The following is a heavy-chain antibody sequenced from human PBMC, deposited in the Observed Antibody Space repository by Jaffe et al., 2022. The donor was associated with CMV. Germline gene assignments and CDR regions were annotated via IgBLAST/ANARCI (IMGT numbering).Heavy chain of an antibody. D-gene: IGHD6-19*01. Sequence: EVQLVESGGGLVKPGGSLRLSCAASGFTFSNAWMSWVRQAPGKGLEWVGRIKSKTDGGTTDYAAPVKGRFTISRDDSKNTLYLQMNSLKTEDTAVYYCTTDSRSSPYSSGWYNGFGLDYWGQGTLVTVSS. CDR2: IKSKTDGGTT. V-gene: IGHV3-15*01. J-gene: IGHJ4*02. CDR1: GFTFSNAW. CDR3: TTDSRSSPYSSGWYNGFGLDY.